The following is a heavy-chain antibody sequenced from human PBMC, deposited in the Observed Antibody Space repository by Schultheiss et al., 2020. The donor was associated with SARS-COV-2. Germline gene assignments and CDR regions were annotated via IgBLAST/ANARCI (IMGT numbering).Heavy chain of an antibody. D-gene: IGHD1-7*01. J-gene: IGHJ5*02. Sequence: GESLKISCAASGFTFSSYEMNWVRQAPGKGLEWVSAISGSGGSTYYADSVKGRFTISRDNAKNSLYLQMNSLRAEDTAVYYCAREDLTGTFRFDPWGQGTLVTVSS. CDR2: ISGSGGST. CDR1: GFTFSSYE. CDR3: AREDLTGTFRFDP. V-gene: IGHV3-48*03.